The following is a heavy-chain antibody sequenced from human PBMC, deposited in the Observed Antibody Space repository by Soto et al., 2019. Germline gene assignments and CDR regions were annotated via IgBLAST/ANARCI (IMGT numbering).Heavy chain of an antibody. V-gene: IGHV1-69*06. D-gene: IGHD3-3*01. Sequence: QMQLVQSGAEVKKPGSSVKDSCKASGGTLSSFINYPINWVRQAPGQGLEWMGGIVPNGGTVNYAQKFQGRVTITADKSTGTAYMELSSLRSEDTALYYCARRDTSGFLRYFDNWGQGTLVTASS. CDR1: GGTLSSFINYP. CDR2: IVPNGGTV. CDR3: ARRDTSGFLRYFDN. J-gene: IGHJ4*02.